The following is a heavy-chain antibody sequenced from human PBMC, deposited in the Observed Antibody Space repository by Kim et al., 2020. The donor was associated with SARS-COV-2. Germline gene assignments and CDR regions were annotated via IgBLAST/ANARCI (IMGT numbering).Heavy chain of an antibody. V-gene: IGHV7-4-1*02. CDR2: INTNTGNP. CDR3: ARGHVLLWFGEFTLGMDV. D-gene: IGHD3-10*01. J-gene: IGHJ6*02. Sequence: ASVKVSCKASGYTFTSYAMNWVRQAPGQGLEWMGWINTNTGNPTYAQGFTGRFVFSLDTSVSTAYLQISSLKAEDTAVYYCARGHVLLWFGEFTLGMDVWGQGTTVTVSS. CDR1: GYTFTSYA.